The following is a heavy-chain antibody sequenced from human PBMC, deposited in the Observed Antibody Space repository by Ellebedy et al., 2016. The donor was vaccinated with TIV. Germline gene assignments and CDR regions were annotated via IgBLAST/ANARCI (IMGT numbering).Heavy chain of an antibody. V-gene: IGHV4-59*08. J-gene: IGHJ4*02. D-gene: IGHD5-18*01. CDR3: ARHRRNNYGYFAAPREYYFES. CDR1: GGSISSYY. Sequence: MPSETLSLTCTVSGGSISSYYWSWIRQPPGKGLEWIGYIYYSGSTNYNPSLKSRVTISVDTSKNQFSLKLSSVTAADTAVYYCARHRRNNYGYFAAPREYYFESWGQGTLVTVSS. CDR2: IYYSGST.